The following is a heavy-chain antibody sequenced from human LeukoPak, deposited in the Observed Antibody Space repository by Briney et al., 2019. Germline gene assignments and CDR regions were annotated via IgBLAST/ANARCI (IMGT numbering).Heavy chain of an antibody. CDR3: AKDQKVAYYYDSSGYYLSY. V-gene: IGHV3-23*01. Sequence: GGSLRLSCTASGFTFSSYAMSWVRQAPGKGLEWVSAISGSGGSTYYADSVKGRFTISRDNSKNTLYLQMNSLRAEDTAVYYCAKDQKVAYYYDSSGYYLSYWGQGTLVTVSS. J-gene: IGHJ4*02. CDR1: GFTFSSYA. CDR2: ISGSGGST. D-gene: IGHD3-22*01.